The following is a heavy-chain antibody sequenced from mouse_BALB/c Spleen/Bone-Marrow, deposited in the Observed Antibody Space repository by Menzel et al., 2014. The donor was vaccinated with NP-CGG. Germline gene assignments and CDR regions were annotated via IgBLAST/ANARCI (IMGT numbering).Heavy chain of an antibody. CDR2: ISYSGVT. J-gene: IGHJ4*01. CDR3: ARLEEGYGNYEGYYYALDY. Sequence: VQLKESGPSLVKPSQTLSLTCSVTGDSITSGYWNRTRKFPGNKLEYMGYISYSGVTYYNPSLKSRISITRDTSKNQYYLQLNSVTTEDTATYFCARLEEGYGNYEGYYYALDYWGQGTSVTVSS. CDR1: GDSITSGY. V-gene: IGHV3-8*02. D-gene: IGHD2-10*02.